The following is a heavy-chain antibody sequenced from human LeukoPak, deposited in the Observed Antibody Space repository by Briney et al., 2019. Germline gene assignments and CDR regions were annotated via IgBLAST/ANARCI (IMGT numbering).Heavy chain of an antibody. J-gene: IGHJ6*02. CDR2: INHSGST. V-gene: IGHV4-34*01. D-gene: IGHD3-3*01. Sequence: PSETLSLTCAVYGGSFSGYYWSWIRQPPGKGLEWIGEINHSGSTNYNPSLKSRVTISVDTSKNQFSLKLSSVTAADTAVYYCARWRYDFWSGYRDSSYYYYGMDVWGQGTTVTVSS. CDR3: ARWRYDFWSGYRDSSYYYYGMDV. CDR1: GGSFSGYY.